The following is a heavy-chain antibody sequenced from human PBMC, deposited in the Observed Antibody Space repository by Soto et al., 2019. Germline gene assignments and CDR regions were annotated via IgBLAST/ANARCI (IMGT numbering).Heavy chain of an antibody. CDR3: ARVRDCSGGTCYSWWLDP. CDR2: IYYSGNT. V-gene: IGHV4-59*01. CDR1: GGSISSYY. J-gene: IGHJ5*02. D-gene: IGHD2-15*01. Sequence: SETLSLTCTVSGGSISSYYWSWIRQPPGKGLEWIGHIYYSGNTNYNPSLKSRVTISVDTSKNQLSLKLSSVTAADTAVYYCARVRDCSGGTCYSWWLDPWGQGTLVTVSS.